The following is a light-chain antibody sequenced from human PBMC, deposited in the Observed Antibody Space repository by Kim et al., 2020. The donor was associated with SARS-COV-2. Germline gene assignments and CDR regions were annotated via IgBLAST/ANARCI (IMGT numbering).Light chain of an antibody. Sequence: QSVLTQSPSVSGAPGQRVTISCTGSSSNIGTGYDVHWYQQLPETAPKLLIYANTNRPSGVPDRFSGSKSGTSASLAITGLQAEDEADYYCQSYDSSLSAGVFGGGTKLTVL. V-gene: IGLV1-40*01. CDR2: ANT. CDR1: SSNIGTGYD. CDR3: QSYDSSLSAGV. J-gene: IGLJ3*02.